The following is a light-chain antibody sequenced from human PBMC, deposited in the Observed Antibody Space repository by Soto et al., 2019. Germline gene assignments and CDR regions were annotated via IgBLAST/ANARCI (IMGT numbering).Light chain of an antibody. V-gene: IGKV3-11*01. CDR3: QQRSNWPTWT. J-gene: IGKJ1*01. Sequence: EIVLTQSPATLSLSPGERATLSCRASQSVSSYFAWYQQKPGQAPRLLIYDASNRATGIPARFSGSGSGTDFNLTISSLEPEDFAVYYCQQRSNWPTWTFGQGTKVEIK. CDR2: DAS. CDR1: QSVSSY.